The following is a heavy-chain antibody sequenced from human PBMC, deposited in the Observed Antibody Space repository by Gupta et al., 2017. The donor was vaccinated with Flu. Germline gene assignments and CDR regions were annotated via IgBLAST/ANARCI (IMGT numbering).Heavy chain of an antibody. CDR1: A. J-gene: IGHJ5*02. D-gene: IGHD3-22*01. V-gene: IGHV3-23*01. CDR3: AKGDAGVSMIVVSCFDP. CDR2: IMEDSEST. Sequence: AMNWLRQAPGKGLELVACIMEDSESTYYKQSVRGRFTISRDNSMSTLFLQMDSLRADDTAVYYCAKGDAGVSMIVVSCFDPWGQGTLVTVSS.